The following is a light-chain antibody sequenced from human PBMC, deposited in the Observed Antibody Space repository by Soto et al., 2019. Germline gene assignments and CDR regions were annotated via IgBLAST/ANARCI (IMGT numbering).Light chain of an antibody. J-gene: IGLJ2*01. V-gene: IGLV4-69*01. CDR1: SGHSSYA. Sequence: QSVLTQSPSASASLGASVKLTCTLSSGHSSYAIAWHQQQPEKGPRYLMKVDSDGSHTRGEAIPDRFSGSSSGAERYLTISSLQSEDEADYYCQTWGTGIHVVFGGGTKLTVL. CDR3: QTWGTGIHVV. CDR2: VDSDGSH.